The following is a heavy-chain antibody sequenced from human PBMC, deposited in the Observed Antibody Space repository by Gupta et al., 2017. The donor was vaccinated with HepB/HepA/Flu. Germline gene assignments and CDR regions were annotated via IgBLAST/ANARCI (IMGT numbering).Heavy chain of an antibody. CDR3: AKFPRGSYGDAFDI. D-gene: IGHD5-18*01. Sequence: EVQLVESGGGLVQPGRSLRLSCAASGFTFDDYAMHWVRQAPGKGLEWVSGISWNSGSIGYADSVKGRFTISRDNAKNSLYLQMNSLRAEDTALYYCAKFPRGSYGDAFDIWGQGTMVTVSS. J-gene: IGHJ3*02. V-gene: IGHV3-9*01. CDR2: ISWNSGSI. CDR1: GFTFDDYA.